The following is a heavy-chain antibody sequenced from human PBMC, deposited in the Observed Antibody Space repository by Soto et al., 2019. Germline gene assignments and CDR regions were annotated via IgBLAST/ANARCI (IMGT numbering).Heavy chain of an antibody. J-gene: IGHJ4*02. Sequence: QVQLVQSGAEVKKPGSSVKVSCKASGGTFSSYAISWVRQAPGQGLEWMGGIIPIFGTANYAQKFQGRVTIPADESTRTAYMELSILRSEDTAVYYCAREGVGLWVDYWGQGTLVTVSS. V-gene: IGHV1-69*12. CDR2: IIPIFGTA. CDR1: GGTFSSYA. CDR3: AREGVGLWVDY. D-gene: IGHD1-26*01.